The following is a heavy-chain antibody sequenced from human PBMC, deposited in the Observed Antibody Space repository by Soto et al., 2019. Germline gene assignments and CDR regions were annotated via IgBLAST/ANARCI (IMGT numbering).Heavy chain of an antibody. CDR1: GLTLSRYW. V-gene: IGHV3-7*04. CDR3: SRDYYGPGPD. D-gene: IGHD3-22*01. CDR2: IKEDGGQT. Sequence: EVQLVESGGGLVQPGGSLRLSCVASGLTLSRYWMSWVRQATGKGLEWVANIKEDGGQTYYVDSVKGRFTISRDNGKNSVYLQMNSLRVEDAAVYDCSRDYYGPGPDWGQGTLVIVSS. J-gene: IGHJ4*02.